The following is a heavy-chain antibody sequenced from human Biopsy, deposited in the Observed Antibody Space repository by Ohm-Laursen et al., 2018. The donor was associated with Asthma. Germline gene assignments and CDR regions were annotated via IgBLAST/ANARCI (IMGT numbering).Heavy chain of an antibody. CDR2: LIPVPGTP. CDR1: GDSFSNYA. CDR3: ARHRGYCTGGSCYPDFDY. D-gene: IGHD2-15*01. V-gene: IGHV1-69*13. Sequence: SVKVSCKSSGDSFSNYAISWVRQAPGQGLEWMGGLIPVPGTPDHAQMFEGRVTITADESTSTAYMELRSLRSDDTAVYYCARHRGYCTGGSCYPDFDYWGQGTLVTVSS. J-gene: IGHJ4*02.